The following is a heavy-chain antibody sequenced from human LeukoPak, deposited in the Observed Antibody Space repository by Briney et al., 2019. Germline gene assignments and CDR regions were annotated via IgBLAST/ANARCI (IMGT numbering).Heavy chain of an antibody. CDR2: IRQDGSDT. J-gene: IGHJ4*02. V-gene: IGHV3-7*03. D-gene: IGHD3-16*01. CDR3: ASPGGVNSGGGYLDS. Sequence: GGSLRLSCTASGFRFGDYWMTWVRQSPGKGLEWVANIRQDGSDTYYVESLRGRFTISRDNAKDSLYLQMNSLRAEDTAVYYCASPGGVNSGGGYLDSWGQGPLVTVSS. CDR1: GFRFGDYW.